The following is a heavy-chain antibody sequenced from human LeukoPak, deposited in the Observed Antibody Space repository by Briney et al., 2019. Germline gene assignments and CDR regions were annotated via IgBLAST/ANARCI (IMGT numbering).Heavy chain of an antibody. Sequence: ASVKVSCKASGYTFTSYGISWVRQAPGQGLEWMGWISAYNGNTNYAQKLQGRVTMTTDTSTSTAYLELRSLRSDDTAVYYCARAQYYYDSSGYYGTWGQGTLVTVSS. CDR3: ARAQYYYDSSGYYGT. D-gene: IGHD3-22*01. V-gene: IGHV1-18*01. CDR2: ISAYNGNT. CDR1: GYTFTSYG. J-gene: IGHJ5*02.